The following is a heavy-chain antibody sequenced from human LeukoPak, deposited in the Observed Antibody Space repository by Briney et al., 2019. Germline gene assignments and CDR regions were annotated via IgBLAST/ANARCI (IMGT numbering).Heavy chain of an antibody. CDR2: ISASASGGIT. CDR3: ARRDVVVTGHYFDY. Sequence: GGSLRLSCAASGFTFSSYAMTWVRQAPGKGLEWVSGISASASGGITYYADSVKGRFTISRDNSKNTLQLQMNSLRAEDTAVYYCARRDVVVTGHYFDYWGQGILVTVSS. V-gene: IGHV3-23*01. CDR1: GFTFSSYA. D-gene: IGHD2-21*02. J-gene: IGHJ4*02.